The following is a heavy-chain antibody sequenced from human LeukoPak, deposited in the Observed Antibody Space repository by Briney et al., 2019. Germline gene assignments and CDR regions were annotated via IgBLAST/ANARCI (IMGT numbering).Heavy chain of an antibody. CDR3: ASGYCSSTSCHYRYNWFDP. D-gene: IGHD2-2*03. Sequence: ASVKVSCKASGGTFSSYAISWVRQAPGQGLEWMGGIIPIFGTANYAQKFQGRVTITADESTSTAYMELSSLRSEDTAVYYCASGYCSSTSCHYRYNWFDPWGQGTLVTVSS. V-gene: IGHV1-69*13. CDR2: IIPIFGTA. CDR1: GGTFSSYA. J-gene: IGHJ5*02.